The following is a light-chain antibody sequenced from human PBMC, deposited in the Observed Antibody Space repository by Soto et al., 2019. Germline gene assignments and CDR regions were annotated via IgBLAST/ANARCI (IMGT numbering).Light chain of an antibody. V-gene: IGKV1-39*01. CDR1: QSVNSY. CDR2: AAS. Sequence: DIQMTQSPSFLSASVGDRVTITCRAGQSVNSYLNWYQQKPGKAPKLLIYAASSLQSGVPSRFSGSGSGTDFTLTISSLQPEDFATYYCQQSYSNPHTFGQGTKLEIK. J-gene: IGKJ2*01. CDR3: QQSYSNPHT.